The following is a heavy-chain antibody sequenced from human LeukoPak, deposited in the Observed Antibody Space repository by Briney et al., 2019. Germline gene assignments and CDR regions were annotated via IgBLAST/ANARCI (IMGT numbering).Heavy chain of an antibody. CDR2: ISYDGSNK. D-gene: IGHD2-15*01. Sequence: PGGSLRPSCAASGFTFSSYGMHWVRQAPGKGLEWVAVISYDGSNKYYADSVKGRFTISRDNSKNTLYLQMNSLRAEDTAVYYCAKDYSLTYYFDYWGQGTLVTVSS. V-gene: IGHV3-30*18. CDR1: GFTFSSYG. J-gene: IGHJ4*02. CDR3: AKDYSLTYYFDY.